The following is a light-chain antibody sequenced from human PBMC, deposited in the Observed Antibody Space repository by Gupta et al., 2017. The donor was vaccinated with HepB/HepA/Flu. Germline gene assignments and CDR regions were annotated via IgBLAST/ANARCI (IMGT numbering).Light chain of an antibody. V-gene: IGLV2-11*01. Sequence: QPALTQPRSVSGPPGQSVTISCTGPSSDIVANNYVSWYQQPPGEAPKLIIYDVNKRPSGVPDRFSGARSGNTASLTISGLQAEDEADYSCCSYAGSYSIYVFRTGTKVTVL. CDR2: DVN. CDR1: SSDIVANNY. CDR3: CSYAGSYSIYV. J-gene: IGLJ1*01.